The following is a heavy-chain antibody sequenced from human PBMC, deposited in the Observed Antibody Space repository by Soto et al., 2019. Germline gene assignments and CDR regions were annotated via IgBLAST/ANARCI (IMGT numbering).Heavy chain of an antibody. J-gene: IGHJ4*02. V-gene: IGHV3-73*01. D-gene: IGHD3-3*01. Sequence: RGSLILSCAASGITWSGSAMHWVRQASGIGLEWVGRIRTKAHNNATVYAGSVKGRFTISRDDSRNTAYLRMNSQSAQDTAIYHCAKNVDFCSGPHGYWRQGTLVTVSS. CDR3: AKNVDFCSGPHGY. CDR2: IRTKAHNNAT. CDR1: GITWSGSA.